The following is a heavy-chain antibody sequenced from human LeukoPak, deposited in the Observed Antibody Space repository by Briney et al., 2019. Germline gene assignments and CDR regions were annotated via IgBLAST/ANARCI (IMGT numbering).Heavy chain of an antibody. D-gene: IGHD3-10*01. V-gene: IGHV3-73*01. CDR3: VHYGSGSYSTDH. Sequence: QLGGSLRLSCAASGLTFSGAAIHWVRQASGKGLEWVGHIRSKINSYATTYAASVKGRFTISRDDSKNTAYLQMTSLKIEDTAVYYCVHYGSGSYSTDHWGQGALVTVSS. J-gene: IGHJ4*02. CDR2: IRSKINSYAT. CDR1: GLTFSGAA.